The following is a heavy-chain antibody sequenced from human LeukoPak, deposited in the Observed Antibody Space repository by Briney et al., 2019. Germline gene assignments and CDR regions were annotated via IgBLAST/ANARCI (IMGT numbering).Heavy chain of an antibody. CDR2: ISSSSSYI. Sequence: GGSLRLSCAASGFTFSSYNMNWVRQAPGKGLEWVLSISSSSSYIYYADSVKGRFTISRDNAKNSLYLQMNSLRAEDTAVYYCARDKNSEITTVDYWGQGTLVTVSS. J-gene: IGHJ4*02. CDR1: GFTFSSYN. V-gene: IGHV3-21*01. CDR3: ARDKNSEITTVDY. D-gene: IGHD4-17*01.